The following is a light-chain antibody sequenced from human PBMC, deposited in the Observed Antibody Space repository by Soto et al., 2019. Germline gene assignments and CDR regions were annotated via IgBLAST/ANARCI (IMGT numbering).Light chain of an antibody. V-gene: IGKV3-11*01. CDR1: QSVSSY. CDR2: DAS. J-gene: IGKJ2*01. CDR3: QQRSNWPPYT. Sequence: EIVLTQSPATLSLSPGERATLSCRASQSVSSYLAWYQQKPGQAPRLLIYDASNSATGIPARFSGSGSLTDFTLTISSLEPEDFAVYYCQQRSNWPPYTFGQGTKLEIK.